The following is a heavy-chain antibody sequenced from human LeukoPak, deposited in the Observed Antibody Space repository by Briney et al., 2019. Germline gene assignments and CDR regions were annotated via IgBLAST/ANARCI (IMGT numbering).Heavy chain of an antibody. CDR1: GFTFSSYA. CDR3: ARAKPKNMVRGLIMRRESRYYFDY. D-gene: IGHD3-10*01. Sequence: GGSLRLSCAASGFTFSSYAMHWVRQAPGKGLEWVAVISYDGSNKYYADSVKGRFTISRYNSKSTLYIQMNSLRAEDTAVYYCARAKPKNMVRGLIMRRESRYYFDYWGQGTLVTVSS. J-gene: IGHJ4*02. V-gene: IGHV3-30*14. CDR2: ISYDGSNK.